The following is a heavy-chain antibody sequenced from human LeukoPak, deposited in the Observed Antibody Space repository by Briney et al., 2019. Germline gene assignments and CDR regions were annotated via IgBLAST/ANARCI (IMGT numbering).Heavy chain of an antibody. D-gene: IGHD6-19*01. CDR3: ARETVAGTFDY. Sequence: GGSLRLSCAASGFAFSTYAMSWVRQAPGKGLEWLSLITATGGSTYYADSVRGRLTISRDNAKKSLHLHMNSLRGEDTAVYYCARETVAGTFDYWGQGALVTVSS. CDR1: GFAFSTYA. CDR2: ITATGGST. V-gene: IGHV3-23*01. J-gene: IGHJ4*02.